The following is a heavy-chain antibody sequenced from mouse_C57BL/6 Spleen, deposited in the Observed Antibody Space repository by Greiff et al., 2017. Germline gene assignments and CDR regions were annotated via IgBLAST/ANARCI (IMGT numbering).Heavy chain of an antibody. CDR1: GYTFTDYE. V-gene: IGHV1-15*01. CDR2: IDPETGGT. D-gene: IGHD2-3*01. J-gene: IGHJ3*01. Sequence: QVQLKQSGAELVRPGASVTLSCKASGYTFTDYEMHWVKQTPVHGLEWIGAIDPETGGTAYNQKFKGKAILTADKSSSTAYMELRSLTSEDSVVYYCTRRGLYDGYFAYWGQGTLVTVSA. CDR3: TRRGLYDGYFAY.